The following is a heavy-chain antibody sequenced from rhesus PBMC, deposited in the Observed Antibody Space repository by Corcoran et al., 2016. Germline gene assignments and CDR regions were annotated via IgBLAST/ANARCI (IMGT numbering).Heavy chain of an antibody. CDR2: ISNGGDIT. CDR3: ARESRFWGDVYY. CDR1: GFTFSDSY. D-gene: IGHD3-34*01. Sequence: EVHLVESGGGLAKPGGSLRLSCAASGFTFSDSYMHWVRQASGKGLEGVSRISNGGDITFYSDSMKGRFTISRENARNTLYLQMDSLRTEDTAVYYCARESRFWGDVYYWGQGVLVTVSS. J-gene: IGHJ4*01. V-gene: IGHV3-59*01.